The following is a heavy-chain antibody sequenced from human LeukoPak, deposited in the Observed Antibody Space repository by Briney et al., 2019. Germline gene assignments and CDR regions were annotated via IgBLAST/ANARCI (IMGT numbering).Heavy chain of an antibody. D-gene: IGHD6-13*01. CDR2: INPNSGGT. Sequence: GASVKVSCRASGYTVTGYYMHWVRQAPGQGLEWMGWINPNSGGTNYAQKFQGRVTMTRDTSISTAYMELSRLRSDDTAVYYCARAASFGYSSSWYWPYWGQGTLVTVSS. J-gene: IGHJ4*02. CDR3: ARAASFGYSSSWYWPY. CDR1: GYTVTGYY. V-gene: IGHV1-2*02.